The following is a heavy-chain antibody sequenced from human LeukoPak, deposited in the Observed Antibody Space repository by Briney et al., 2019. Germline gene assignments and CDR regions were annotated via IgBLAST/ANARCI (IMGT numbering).Heavy chain of an antibody. CDR1: GFTFSSYS. CDR2: IDSSGSYI. J-gene: IGHJ4*02. Sequence: YPGGSLRLSCAASGFTFSSYSMNWVRQAPGKGLEWVSSIDSSGSYIYYADSLKGRFTISEDNAKNSLYLQVNSLRAEETAVYYCARASSRAFDYWGQGTLVTVSS. V-gene: IGHV3-21*06. CDR3: ARASSRAFDY.